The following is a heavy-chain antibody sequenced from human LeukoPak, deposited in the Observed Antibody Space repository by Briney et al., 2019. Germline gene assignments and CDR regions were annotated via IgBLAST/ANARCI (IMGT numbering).Heavy chain of an antibody. J-gene: IGHJ4*02. D-gene: IGHD2-8*01. V-gene: IGHV3-30-3*01. CDR3: ARSQWSDY. CDR1: GFTFSNYA. CDR2: ISYDENNK. Sequence: GGSLRLSCAASGFTFSNYAMYWVRQAPGKGLEWVAVISYDENNKHYTDSVKGRFTISRDNSKNTLYLQMNSLRAEDTAVYYCARSQWSDYWGQGTLVTVSS.